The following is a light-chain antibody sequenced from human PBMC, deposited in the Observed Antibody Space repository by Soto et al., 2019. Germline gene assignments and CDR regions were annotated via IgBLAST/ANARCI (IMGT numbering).Light chain of an antibody. CDR3: SSYTSSSTPNV. CDR1: SSDVGGYNY. J-gene: IGLJ1*01. CDR2: DVT. V-gene: IGLV2-14*01. Sequence: QSALTQPASVSGSPGQSITISCTGTSSDVGGYNYVSWYQQHPVKAPKLMVYDVTNRPSGVSDRFSGSKSGNTASLTISGLQAEDEADYDCSSYTSSSTPNVFGTGTKLTVL.